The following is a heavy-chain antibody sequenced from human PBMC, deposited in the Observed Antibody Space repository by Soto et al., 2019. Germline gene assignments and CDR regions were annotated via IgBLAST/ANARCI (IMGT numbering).Heavy chain of an antibody. Sequence: PSETLSLTCTVSGGSISSYYWSWIRQPPGKGLEWIGYIYYSGSTNCNPSLKSRVTISVDTSKNQFSLKLSSVTAADTAVYYCARHKAAAGTVDYWGQGTLVTISS. V-gene: IGHV4-59*08. D-gene: IGHD6-13*01. J-gene: IGHJ4*02. CDR2: IYYSGST. CDR1: GGSISSYY. CDR3: ARHKAAAGTVDY.